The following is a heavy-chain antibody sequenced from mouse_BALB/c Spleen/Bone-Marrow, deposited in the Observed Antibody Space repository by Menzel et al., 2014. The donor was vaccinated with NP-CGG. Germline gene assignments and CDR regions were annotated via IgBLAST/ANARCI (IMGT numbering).Heavy chain of an antibody. J-gene: IGHJ3*01. Sequence: VMLVESGAELMKPGASVKISCKATGYTFSSYWLEWVKQRPGHGLEWIGEILPGSASNNYNEKFKGKATFAADTSSNTAYMQLSSLTSEDSAVYYCARGGYYGPRFAFWGQGTLVTVSA. V-gene: IGHV1-9*01. D-gene: IGHD1-2*01. CDR3: ARGGYYGPRFAF. CDR2: ILPGSASN. CDR1: GYTFSSYW.